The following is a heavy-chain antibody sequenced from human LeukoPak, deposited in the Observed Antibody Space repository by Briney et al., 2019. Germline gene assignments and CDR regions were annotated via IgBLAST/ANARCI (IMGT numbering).Heavy chain of an antibody. CDR2: IKQDGSEK. CDR3: VRYNYYASSGHLY. V-gene: IGHV3-7*01. D-gene: IGHD3-22*01. J-gene: IGHJ4*02. CDR1: GFTFSSYW. Sequence: PGGSLRLSCAASGFTFSSYWMTWVRQAPGKGLEWVANIKQDGSEKKYVDSVKGRFTISRDNAKNSLYLQMDSLRAEDTAVYYCVRYNYYASSGHLYWGQGTLVTVSS.